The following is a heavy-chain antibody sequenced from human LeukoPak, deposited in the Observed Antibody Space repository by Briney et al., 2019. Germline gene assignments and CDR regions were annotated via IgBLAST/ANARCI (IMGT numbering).Heavy chain of an antibody. CDR2: ISSSSSYI. CDR3: AKDNDGSGVNWFDP. CDR1: GFTFSSYS. J-gene: IGHJ5*02. Sequence: AGGSLRLSCAASGFTFSSYSMNWVRQAPGKGLEWVSSISSSSSYINYADSVRGRFTISRDNAKNSLFLQMDSLRGEDTAVYYCAKDNDGSGVNWFDPWGQGTLDTVSS. V-gene: IGHV3-21*01. D-gene: IGHD3-10*01.